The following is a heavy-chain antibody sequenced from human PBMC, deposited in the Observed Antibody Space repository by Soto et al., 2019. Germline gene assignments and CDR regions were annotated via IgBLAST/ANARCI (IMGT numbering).Heavy chain of an antibody. CDR1: GFTFSSSW. J-gene: IGHJ4*02. Sequence: VQLVESGGGLVQPGGSLRLSCAASGFTFSSSWMHWVRQAPGKGLVWVSSDGTSTSYADSVKGRFTISRDNAKNTLYLQMNSLRAEDTAVYYCARDLGQPLDYWGQGTLVTVSS. V-gene: IGHV3-74*01. CDR3: ARDLGQPLDY. CDR2: SDGTST.